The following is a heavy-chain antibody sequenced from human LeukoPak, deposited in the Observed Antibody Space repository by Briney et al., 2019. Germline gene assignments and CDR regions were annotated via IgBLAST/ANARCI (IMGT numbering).Heavy chain of an antibody. Sequence: NPSETLSLTCTVSGGSISSYYWSWIRQPPGMGLEWIGCIYYSGSTNYNPSLKSRVTISVDTSKDQFSLRLTSVTAADTAVYYCARSFLGDWYFDLWGRGTLVTVSS. CDR1: GGSISSYY. D-gene: IGHD1-26*01. CDR2: IYYSGST. CDR3: ARSFLGDWYFDL. J-gene: IGHJ2*01. V-gene: IGHV4-59*01.